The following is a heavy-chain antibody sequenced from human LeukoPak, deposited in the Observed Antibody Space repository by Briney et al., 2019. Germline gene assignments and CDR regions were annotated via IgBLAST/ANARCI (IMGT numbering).Heavy chain of an antibody. CDR3: ASFYYDSSGYYRLDY. D-gene: IGHD3-22*01. J-gene: IGHJ4*02. CDR2: IYYSGRT. V-gene: IGHV4-59*12. Sequence: PSETLSLTCTVSGASISSYYWSWLRQPPGKGLEWIGYIYYSGRTNYNPSLKSRVTISIDTSKNQFSLRLSSVTAADTAVYYCASFYYDSSGYYRLDYWGQGTLVTVSS. CDR1: GASISSYY.